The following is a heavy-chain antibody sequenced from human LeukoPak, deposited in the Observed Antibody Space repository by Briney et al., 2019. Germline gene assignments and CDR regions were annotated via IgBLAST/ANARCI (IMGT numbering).Heavy chain of an antibody. J-gene: IGHJ4*02. CDR1: GGSISSYY. V-gene: IGHV4-59*01. CDR2: IFYSGTT. CDR3: ARGGWNKFDY. D-gene: IGHD3-22*01. Sequence: RSETLSLTCTVSGGSISSYYWSWIRQPPGKGLEWIGFIFYSGTTNYNPSLKSRVTISVDTSKNQFSLKLSSVTAADTAVYYCARGGWNKFDYWGQGTLVTVSS.